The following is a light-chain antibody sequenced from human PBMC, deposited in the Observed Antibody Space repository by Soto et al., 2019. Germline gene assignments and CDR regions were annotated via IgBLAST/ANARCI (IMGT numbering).Light chain of an antibody. J-gene: IGKJ1*01. CDR2: KAS. CDR3: QQYDTYWT. CDR1: QSISSR. Sequence: DIQMTQSPSTLSASVGDRVIITCRASQSISSRLAWYQQKPGKAPKLLIYKASTLESGVPSRFSGSGSGTDFTLTISSLQPDDFATYYCQQYDTYWTFGQGTKVEIK. V-gene: IGKV1-5*03.